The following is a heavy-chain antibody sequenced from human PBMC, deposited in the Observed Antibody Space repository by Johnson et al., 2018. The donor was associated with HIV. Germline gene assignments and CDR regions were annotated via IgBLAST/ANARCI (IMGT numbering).Heavy chain of an antibody. V-gene: IGHV3-66*03. CDR2: IYSGDTT. Sequence: VQLVESGGGLIQPGGSLRLSCVASGFTVISNHMSWVRQAPGKGLEWVSVIYSGDTTYYADSVKGRFTISRDTSKNTLYLQMNSLRPEDTAVYYCASDGWELLGVAAFDVWGQGTLVTVSS. CDR3: ASDGWELLGVAAFDV. D-gene: IGHD1-26*01. CDR1: GFTVISNH. J-gene: IGHJ3*01.